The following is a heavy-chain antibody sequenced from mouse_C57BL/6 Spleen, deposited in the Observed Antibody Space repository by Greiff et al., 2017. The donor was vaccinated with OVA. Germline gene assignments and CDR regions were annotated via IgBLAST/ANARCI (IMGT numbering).Heavy chain of an antibody. D-gene: IGHD4-1*01. Sequence: VQLQQSGAELVRPVASVTLSCKASGYTFTDYEMHWVKQTPVHGLEWIGAIDPETGGTAYNQKFKGKAILTADNSSSTAYMELRSLTSEDSAVYYCTRRLTGYFDYWGQGTTLTVSS. CDR2: IDPETGGT. CDR1: GYTFTDYE. V-gene: IGHV1-15*01. J-gene: IGHJ2*01. CDR3: TRRLTGYFDY.